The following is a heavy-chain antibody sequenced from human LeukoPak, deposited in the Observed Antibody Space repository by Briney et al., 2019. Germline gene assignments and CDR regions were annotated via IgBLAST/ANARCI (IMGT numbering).Heavy chain of an antibody. CDR2: IYHSGST. J-gene: IGHJ5*02. CDR3: ARVPRGTMVRGVRARDWFDP. Sequence: GSLRLSCTASGFTFSNAWMSWVRQAPGKGLEWIGEIYHSGSTNYNPSLKSRVTISVDKSKNQFSLKLSSVTAADTAVYYCARVPRGTMVRGVRARDWFDPWGQGTLVTVSS. CDR1: GFTFSNAW. V-gene: IGHV4-4*02. D-gene: IGHD3-10*01.